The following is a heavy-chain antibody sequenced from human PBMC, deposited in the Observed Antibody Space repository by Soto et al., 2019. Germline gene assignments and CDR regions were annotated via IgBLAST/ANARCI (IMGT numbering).Heavy chain of an antibody. CDR1: GFPFSSYS. CDR3: ARASLAELRFLEWPETYNWFDP. D-gene: IGHD3-3*01. V-gene: IGHV3-48*02. CDR2: ISSSSSTI. J-gene: IGHJ5*02. Sequence: GGSLRLSCAASGFPFSSYSMNWVRQAPGKGLEWVSYISSSSSTIYYADSVKGRFTISRDNAKNSLYLQMNSLRDEDTAVYYCARASLAELRFLEWPETYNWFDPWGQGTLVTVSS.